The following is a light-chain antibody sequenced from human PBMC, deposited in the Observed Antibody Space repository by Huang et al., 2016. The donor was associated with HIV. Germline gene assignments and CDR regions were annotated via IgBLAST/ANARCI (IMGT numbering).Light chain of an antibody. CDR1: QSLVHDNGYSY. J-gene: IGKJ4*01. CDR2: MAS. Sequence: DIVMTQSPLSLPVTPGEPASISCRSSQSLVHDNGYSYLDWYLQKPGQSPQVLIYMASVRAHGIPDRFSGGGSGTNCTLEINRVDAEDVGTYYCMQSLQSLTFGGGTRLEIK. V-gene: IGKV2-28*01. CDR3: MQSLQSLT.